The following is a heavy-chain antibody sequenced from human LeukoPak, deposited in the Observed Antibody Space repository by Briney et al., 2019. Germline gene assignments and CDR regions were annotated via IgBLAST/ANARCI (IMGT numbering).Heavy chain of an antibody. V-gene: IGHV4-39*07. J-gene: IGHJ5*02. CDR1: GASISGSGYY. Sequence: PSETLSLTCAVSGASISGSGYYWGWIRQPPGKGLEWIGEINHSGSTNYNPSLKSRVTISVDTSKNQFSLKLSSVTAADTAVYYCARRRRYYYGSGTRFDPWGQGTLVTVSS. D-gene: IGHD3-10*01. CDR2: INHSGST. CDR3: ARRRRYYYGSGTRFDP.